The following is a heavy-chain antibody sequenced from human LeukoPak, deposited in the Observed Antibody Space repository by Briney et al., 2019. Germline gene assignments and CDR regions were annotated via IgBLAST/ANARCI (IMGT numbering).Heavy chain of an antibody. V-gene: IGHV4-39*01. J-gene: IGHJ4*02. CDR2: VHHAAGI. D-gene: IGHD5-12*01. Sequence: SETLSLTCTVSGDSISSSSFYWGWIRQPPGKGLEWIGRVHHAAGIDYNPSLKSRVTISVDTSKNQFSLKLSSVIAADTAVYYCTRRGEWLRFHYFDYWGQGTLVTVSS. CDR1: GDSISSSSFY. CDR3: TRRGEWLRFHYFDY.